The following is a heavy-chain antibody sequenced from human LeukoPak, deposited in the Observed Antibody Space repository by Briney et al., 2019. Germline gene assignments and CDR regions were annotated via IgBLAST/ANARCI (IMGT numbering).Heavy chain of an antibody. D-gene: IGHD1-26*01. CDR3: ATPEGGALDAFDI. CDR1: GGTFSSYA. V-gene: IGHV1-69*01. Sequence: VASVKVSCEASGGTFSSYAISWVRQAPGQGLEWMGGIIPIFGTANYAQKFQGRVTITADESTSTAYMELSSLRSEDTAVYYCATPEGGALDAFDIWGQGTMVTVSS. CDR2: IIPIFGTA. J-gene: IGHJ3*02.